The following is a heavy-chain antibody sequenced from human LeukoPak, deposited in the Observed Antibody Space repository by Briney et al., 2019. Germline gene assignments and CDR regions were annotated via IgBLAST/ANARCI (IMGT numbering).Heavy chain of an antibody. Sequence: GGSLRLSCVGSGFTFSPYWMTWVRQAPGKGLEWVANIKEDGSENYYVDSVKGRFTISRDNAKNSLFLQMNSLRPEDTALYYCARGRPDYFGSGTYYPYYYGLDVWGQGTTVTVS. J-gene: IGHJ6*02. CDR1: GFTFSPYW. D-gene: IGHD3-10*01. CDR3: ARGRPDYFGSGTYYPYYYGLDV. CDR2: IKEDGSEN. V-gene: IGHV3-7*01.